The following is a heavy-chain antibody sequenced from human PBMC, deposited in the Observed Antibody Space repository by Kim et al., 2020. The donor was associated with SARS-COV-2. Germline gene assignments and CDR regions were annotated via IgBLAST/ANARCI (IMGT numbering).Heavy chain of an antibody. J-gene: IGHJ4*02. V-gene: IGHV3-74*01. CDR3: ARETALTGEYYFDF. CDR1: GFTFIDYW. Sequence: GGSLRLSCAASGFTFIDYWMHWVRQAPGSGLVWVSRIKRDGSGPTYADSVKGRFTISRDNAKNTLYLQMNSLTDADTAMYYCARETALTGEYYFDFWGQG. D-gene: IGHD3-9*01. CDR2: IKRDGSGP.